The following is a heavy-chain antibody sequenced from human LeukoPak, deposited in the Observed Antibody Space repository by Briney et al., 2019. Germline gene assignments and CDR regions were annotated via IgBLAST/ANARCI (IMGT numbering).Heavy chain of an antibody. CDR1: GYTFSGYF. D-gene: IGHD5-12*01. CDR2: INPNSGGT. J-gene: IGHJ4*02. CDR3: ARADSAYDFRY. Sequence: ASVKVSCKASGYTFSGYFMNWVRQAPGQGLEWMGWINPNSGGTNYAQKFQGRVTMTRDTSISTAYMELSSLRSDDTAVYYCARADSAYDFRYWDQGTLVTVSS. V-gene: IGHV1-2*02.